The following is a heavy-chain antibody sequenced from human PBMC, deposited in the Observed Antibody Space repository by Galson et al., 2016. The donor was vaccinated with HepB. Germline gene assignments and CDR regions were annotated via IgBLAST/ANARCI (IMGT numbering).Heavy chain of an antibody. V-gene: IGHV3-11*06. D-gene: IGHD1-26*01. Sequence: SLRLSCAASGFTFSDYYMSWIRQAPGKGLEWVSYISPSSSDIKHADSVMGRFSISRDNAKNSLYLQTNTLGVEDTAVYYCASPSGRYSVHTFDLWGQGTMVTVSS. CDR1: GFTFSDYY. J-gene: IGHJ3*01. CDR2: ISPSSSDI. CDR3: ASPSGRYSVHTFDL.